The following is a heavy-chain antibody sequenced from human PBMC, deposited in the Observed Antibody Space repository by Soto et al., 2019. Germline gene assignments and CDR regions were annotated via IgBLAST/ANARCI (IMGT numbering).Heavy chain of an antibody. CDR2: ISGGSGTI. Sequence: GGSLRLSCAGSGFTFGVYGMNWVRQAPGKGLEWISYISGGSGTIYYADSVKGRFTISRDNAKGSLYLQMNSLRGEDTAVYYCATESGGSPDHWGQGTLVTVSS. D-gene: IGHD3-10*01. V-gene: IGHV3-48*01. J-gene: IGHJ5*02. CDR3: ATESGGSPDH. CDR1: GFTFGVYG.